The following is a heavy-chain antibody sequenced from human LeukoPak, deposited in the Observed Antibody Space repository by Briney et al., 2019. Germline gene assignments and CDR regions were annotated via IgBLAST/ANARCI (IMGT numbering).Heavy chain of an antibody. CDR3: ARGGGYQLRGGEYFQH. D-gene: IGHD2-2*01. V-gene: IGHV4-30-4*08. CDR1: GGSISSGDYY. Sequence: SETLSLTCTVSGGSISSGDYYWSWIRQPPGKGLEWIGHIYYSGSTYYNPSLKSRVTISVDTSKNQFSLKLSSVTAADTAVYYCARGGGYQLRGGEYFQHWGQGTLVTVSS. J-gene: IGHJ1*01. CDR2: IYYSGST.